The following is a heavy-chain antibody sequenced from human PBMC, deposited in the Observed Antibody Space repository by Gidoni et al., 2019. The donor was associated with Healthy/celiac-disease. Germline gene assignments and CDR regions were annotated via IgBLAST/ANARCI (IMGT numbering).Heavy chain of an antibody. CDR2: TRNKANSYTT. D-gene: IGHD6-19*01. J-gene: IGHJ4*02. V-gene: IGHV3-72*01. CDR1: GFTFSDHY. CDR3: ARAGYSSGWPY. Sequence: EVQLVESGGGLVQPGGSLRLPCAASGFTFSDHYMDWVRQAPGKGLEWVGRTRNKANSYTTEYAASVKGRFTISRDDSKNSLYLQMNSLKTEDTAVYYCARAGYSSGWPYWGQGTLVTVSS.